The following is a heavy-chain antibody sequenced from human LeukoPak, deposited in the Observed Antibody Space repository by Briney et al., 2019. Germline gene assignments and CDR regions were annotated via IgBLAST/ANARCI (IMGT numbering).Heavy chain of an antibody. CDR2: IYPGDSGT. D-gene: IGHD6-13*01. Sequence: GESLKISCKGSGYSFTSYWIGWVRQMPGKGLEWMGLIYPGDSGTTYSPSFQGQVTISADKSISTAYLQWNSLKASDTAMYYCARQTSAAADNGWFDSWGQGTLVTVSS. CDR3: ARQTSAAADNGWFDS. V-gene: IGHV5-51*01. CDR1: GYSFTSYW. J-gene: IGHJ5*01.